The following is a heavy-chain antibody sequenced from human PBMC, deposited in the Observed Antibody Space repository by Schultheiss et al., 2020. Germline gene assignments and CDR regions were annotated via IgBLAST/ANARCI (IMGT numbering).Heavy chain of an antibody. CDR2: IYYNGIT. CDR3: ARGGRNSGRFDF. J-gene: IGHJ4*02. Sequence: SETLSLTCTVSGDSISSSPFYWGWIRQSPGKGLEWMGSIYYNGITYDNASLKSRVTISVDPSKNQFSLRLSSVTAADTAVYYCARGGRNSGRFDFWGQGTLVTVSS. D-gene: IGHD1-26*01. CDR1: GDSISSSPFY. V-gene: IGHV4-39*01.